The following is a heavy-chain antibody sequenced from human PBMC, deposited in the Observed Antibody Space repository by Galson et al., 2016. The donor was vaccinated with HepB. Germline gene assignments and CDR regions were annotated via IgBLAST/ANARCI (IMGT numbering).Heavy chain of an antibody. J-gene: IGHJ5*02. V-gene: IGHV3-23*01. CDR1: GFIFNNYA. D-gene: IGHD6-13*01. CDR2: IGGSGSST. CDR3: AEAGGYSNNWYPNWFDP. Sequence: SLRLSCAASGFIFNNYAMSWVRQAPGKGLEWVSTIGGSGSSTYYADSVKGRFTISRDNSKNTLYLQMNSLRAEDTAVYYCAEAGGYSNNWYPNWFDPGGQGTLVTVAS.